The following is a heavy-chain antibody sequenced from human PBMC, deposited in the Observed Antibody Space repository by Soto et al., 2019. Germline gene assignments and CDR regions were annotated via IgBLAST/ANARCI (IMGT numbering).Heavy chain of an antibody. Sequence: GGSLRLSCAASGFTVSSNYMSWVRQAPGKGLEWVSVIYSGGSTYYADSVKGRFTISRDNSKNTLYLQMNSLRAEDTAVYYCERAWWYRRYWFDPWGQGTLVTVSS. CDR1: GFTVSSNY. CDR2: IYSGGST. D-gene: IGHD2-15*01. CDR3: ERAWWYRRYWFDP. J-gene: IGHJ5*02. V-gene: IGHV3-66*01.